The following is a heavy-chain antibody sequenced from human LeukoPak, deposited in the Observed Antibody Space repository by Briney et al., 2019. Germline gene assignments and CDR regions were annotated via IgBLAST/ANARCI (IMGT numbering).Heavy chain of an antibody. CDR3: TRTLNYFDSSGHYYRDY. J-gene: IGHJ4*02. V-gene: IGHV4-39*01. CDR1: GGSISTGSYY. D-gene: IGHD3-22*01. CDR2: ST. Sequence: SETLSLTCTVSGGSISTGSYYWGWIRQPPGKGLEWIGSSTYYNPSLKSRVTIPVDTSKNQFSLKLSSVTAADTAVYYCTRTLNYFDSSGHYYRDYWGQGTLVTVSS.